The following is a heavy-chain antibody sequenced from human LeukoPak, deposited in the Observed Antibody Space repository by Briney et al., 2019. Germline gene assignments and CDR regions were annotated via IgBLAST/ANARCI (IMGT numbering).Heavy chain of an antibody. D-gene: IGHD2-2*01. Sequence: GGSLRLSCVVSGFTLSSDWMSWVRQAPGKGLEWVANIKKDGIEKYYVESVKGRFTISRDNAKNPLYLQMNSLRAEDTAVYYCARGRYSSRSGGYYFDIWGQGTLVTVSS. CDR1: GFTLSSDW. J-gene: IGHJ4*02. V-gene: IGHV3-7*01. CDR3: ARGRYSSRSGGYYFDI. CDR2: IKKDGIEK.